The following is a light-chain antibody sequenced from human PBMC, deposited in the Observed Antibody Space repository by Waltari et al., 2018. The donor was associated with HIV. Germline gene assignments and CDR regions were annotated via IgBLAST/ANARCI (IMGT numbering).Light chain of an antibody. Sequence: DIQMTQSPSTLSASVGDRVTITCRASQSISNWLAWYQQKPGKAPKLLIYEASGLEGGVPSRFSGSGSGTEFTLTISSLQPDDFATYYCQQYNSTPLTFGGGTKVEI. CDR3: QQYNSTPLT. V-gene: IGKV1-5*03. CDR2: EAS. CDR1: QSISNW. J-gene: IGKJ4*01.